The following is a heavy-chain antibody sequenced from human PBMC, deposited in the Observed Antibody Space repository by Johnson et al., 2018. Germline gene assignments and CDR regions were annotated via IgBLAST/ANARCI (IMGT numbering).Heavy chain of an antibody. D-gene: IGHD3-16*01. CDR3: SRGADEYVWGSYYYYYYMDV. CDR1: EFIFSGYV. Sequence: VQLVESGGGLVQPGGSLRLSCAASEFIFSGYVMTWVRQAPGKGLEWVANINQDGSEKYYVESVKGRFTISRNNAKKSMYLQMNSLRDEDTAVYYCSRGADEYVWGSYYYYYYMDVWGKGTTVTVSS. J-gene: IGHJ6*03. V-gene: IGHV3-7*04. CDR2: INQDGSEK.